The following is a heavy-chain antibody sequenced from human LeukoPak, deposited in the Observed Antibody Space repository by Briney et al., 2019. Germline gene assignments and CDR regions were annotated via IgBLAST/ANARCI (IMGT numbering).Heavy chain of an antibody. CDR1: GGSISTYY. CDR3: AREGGPGGDYGSIDS. Sequence: SSETLSLTCTVSGGSISTYYWSWIRQPPGKGLEWIGYIYYSGSTYYNPSLKSRVTMSADTSKNQFSLKLTSVTAADTSVYYCAREGGPGGDYGSIDSWGQGTLVTVSS. J-gene: IGHJ5*01. D-gene: IGHD4-17*01. V-gene: IGHV4-59*12. CDR2: IYYSGST.